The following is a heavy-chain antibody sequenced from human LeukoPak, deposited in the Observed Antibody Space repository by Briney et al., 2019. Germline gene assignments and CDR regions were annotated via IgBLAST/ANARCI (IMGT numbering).Heavy chain of an antibody. Sequence: SETLSLTCAVYGGSFSGYYWSWIRQPPGKGLEWIGEINHSGSTNYNPSLKSRVTISVDTSKNQFSLKLSSVTAADTAVYYCARQFILTGYYSYYYYYGMDVWGQGTTVTVSS. J-gene: IGHJ6*02. D-gene: IGHD3-9*01. V-gene: IGHV4-34*01. CDR3: ARQFILTGYYSYYYYYGMDV. CDR1: GGSFSGYY. CDR2: INHSGST.